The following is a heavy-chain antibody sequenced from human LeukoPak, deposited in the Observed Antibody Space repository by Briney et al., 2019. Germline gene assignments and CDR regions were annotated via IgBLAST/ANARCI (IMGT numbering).Heavy chain of an antibody. CDR1: GFTVSSNY. CDR2: IYSDGST. D-gene: IGHD5-18*01. V-gene: IGHV3-53*01. Sequence: PGGSLRLSCAASGFTVSSNYMSWVRQAPGKGLEWVSVIYSDGSTYYADSVKGRFTISRDNSKNTLYLQMNSLRAEDTAVYYCARTSELWPHDAFDIWGQGTMVTVSS. J-gene: IGHJ3*02. CDR3: ARTSELWPHDAFDI.